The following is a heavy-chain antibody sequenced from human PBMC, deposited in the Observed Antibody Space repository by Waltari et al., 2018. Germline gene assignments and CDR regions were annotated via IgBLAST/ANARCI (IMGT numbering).Heavy chain of an antibody. V-gene: IGHV4-39*07. CDR1: GGSISSSSYY. J-gene: IGHJ6*02. CDR3: ATFSRVTTGYYYYGMDV. Sequence: QLQLQESGPGLVKPSETLSLTCTVSGGSISSSSYYWGWIRQPPGTGLEWIGSIYYSGGTYYNPSSKSRVTISVDTSKNQFSMKLSSVTAADTAVYYCATFSRVTTGYYYYGMDVWGQGTTVTVSS. CDR2: IYYSGGT. D-gene: IGHD4-17*01.